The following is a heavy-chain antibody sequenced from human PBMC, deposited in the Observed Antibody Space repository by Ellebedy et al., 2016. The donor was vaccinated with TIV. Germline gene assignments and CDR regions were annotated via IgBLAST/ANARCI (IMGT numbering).Heavy chain of an antibody. CDR3: ARGPAEMATMLFDY. CDR1: GYRFSLFH. D-gene: IGHD5-24*01. J-gene: IGHJ4*02. V-gene: IGHV1-46*01. CDR2: IDPSGAGT. Sequence: ASVKVSCKTSGYRFSLFHIHWVRQAPGQGLEWMGMIDPSGAGTTYAQKFQGRVTMTRDTSTSTVDMEVNGLTSDDTAFYYCARGPAEMATMLFDYWGQGTLVTVSS.